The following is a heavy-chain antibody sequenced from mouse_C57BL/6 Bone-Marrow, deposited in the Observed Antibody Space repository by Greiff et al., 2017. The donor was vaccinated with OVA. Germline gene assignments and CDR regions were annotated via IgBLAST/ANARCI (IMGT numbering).Heavy chain of an antibody. Sequence: QVQLKQPGAELVKPGASVKLSCKASGYTFTSYWMQWVKQRPGQGLEWIGEIDPSDSYTNYNQKFKGKATLTVDTSSSTAYMQLSSLTSEDSAVYYCARGGVDYWGQGTSVTVSS. CDR3: ARGGVDY. J-gene: IGHJ4*01. V-gene: IGHV1-50*01. CDR2: IDPSDSYT. CDR1: GYTFTSYW.